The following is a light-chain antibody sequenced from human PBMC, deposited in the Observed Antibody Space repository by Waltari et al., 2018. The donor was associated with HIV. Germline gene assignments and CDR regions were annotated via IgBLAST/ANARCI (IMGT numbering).Light chain of an antibody. V-gene: IGKV3-15*01. CDR1: QSVNND. J-gene: IGKJ5*01. Sequence: IVMTQSPATLSVSPGERATLSCRASQSVNNDLAWYQQRPGQAPRLLIYDASTRATGSPARFSGSGSETDFTLTISSLQSEDVAVYYCQQYNNWPFTFGQGTRLEIK. CDR3: QQYNNWPFT. CDR2: DAS.